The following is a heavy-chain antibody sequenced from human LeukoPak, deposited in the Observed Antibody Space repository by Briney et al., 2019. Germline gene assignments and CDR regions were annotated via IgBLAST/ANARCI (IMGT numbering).Heavy chain of an antibody. J-gene: IGHJ5*02. Sequence: SQTLSLTCTVSGGSISSGGYYWSWMRQPPGKGLEWIGYIYYSGSTNYNPSLKSRVTISVDTSKNQFSLKLSSVTAADTAVYYCARGPLQPAAGDWFDPWGQGTLVTVSS. CDR3: ARGPLQPAAGDWFDP. CDR1: GGSISSGGYY. CDR2: IYYSGST. D-gene: IGHD2-2*01. V-gene: IGHV4-61*08.